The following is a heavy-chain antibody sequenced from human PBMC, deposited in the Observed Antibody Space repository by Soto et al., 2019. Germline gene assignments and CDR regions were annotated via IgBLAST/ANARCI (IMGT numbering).Heavy chain of an antibody. Sequence: SETLSLTCTVSGGSISSSYWSWIRQPPGKGLEWIGYIYDSGSTYYNSSLKSRVTMSVDTSKNQFSLKLSSVTAADTAVYYCARHPFMTAPFDYWGQGILVTVSS. CDR3: ARHPFMTAPFDY. D-gene: IGHD2-21*02. J-gene: IGHJ4*02. CDR2: IYDSGST. V-gene: IGHV4-59*08. CDR1: GGSISSSY.